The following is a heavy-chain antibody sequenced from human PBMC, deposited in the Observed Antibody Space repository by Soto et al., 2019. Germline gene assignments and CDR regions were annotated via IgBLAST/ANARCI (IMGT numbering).Heavy chain of an antibody. Sequence: SGPTLVNPTQTLTLTCTFSGFSLSTSGVGVGWIRQPPGKALEWLALIYWDDDKRYSPSLKSRLTITKDTSKNQVVLTMTNMDPVDTATYYCAHRPYYYDSSGSSRITGSGDAFDIWGQGTMVTVSS. J-gene: IGHJ3*02. D-gene: IGHD3-22*01. CDR1: GFSLSTSGVG. CDR2: IYWDDDK. CDR3: AHRPYYYDSSGSSRITGSGDAFDI. V-gene: IGHV2-5*02.